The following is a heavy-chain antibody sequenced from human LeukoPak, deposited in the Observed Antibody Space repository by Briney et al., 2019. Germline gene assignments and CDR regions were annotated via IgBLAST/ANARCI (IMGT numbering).Heavy chain of an antibody. J-gene: IGHJ6*03. V-gene: IGHV4-59*01. D-gene: IGHD4-23*01. CDR3: ARAGGDYGGNSPYYYYYYMDV. CDR2: IYYSGST. Sequence: SETLSLTCTVSGDSISSYYWSWIRQPPGKGLEWIGYIYYSGSTNYNPSLKSRVTISVDTSKNQFSLKLSSVTAADTAVYYCARAGGDYGGNSPYYYYYYMDVWGKGTTVTVSS. CDR1: GDSISSYY.